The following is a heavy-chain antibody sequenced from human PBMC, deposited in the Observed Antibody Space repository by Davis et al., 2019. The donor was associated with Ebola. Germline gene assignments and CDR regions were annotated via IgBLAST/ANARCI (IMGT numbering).Heavy chain of an antibody. CDR1: GFSLRTRETI. Sequence: SGPTLVKPTQTLTLTCTFSGFSLRTRETIVGWIRQPPGKSLELLGLIYWNDVQRSTPSLTNRVTITKDTSGNRVVLTLINVDPVDTATYYFAHAVRHFHYSVGYWYFFDFWGQGTLVTVSS. D-gene: IGHD3-22*01. V-gene: IGHV2-5*01. CDR2: IYWNDVQ. J-gene: IGHJ4*02. CDR3: AHAVRHFHYSVGYWYFFDF.